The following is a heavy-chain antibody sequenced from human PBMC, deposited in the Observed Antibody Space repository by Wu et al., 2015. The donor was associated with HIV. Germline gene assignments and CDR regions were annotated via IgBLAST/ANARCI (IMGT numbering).Heavy chain of an antibody. CDR1: GYTFTSYD. Sequence: QVQLVQSGAEVKKPGASVKVSCKASGYTFTSYDINWVRQATGQGLEWMGWMNPNSGNTGYAQKFQGRVTITRNTSISTAYMELSSLRSEDTAVYYXARHIGYCSSTSCYKPNWFDPWGHGNLVTVSS. D-gene: IGHD2-2*02. J-gene: IGHJ5*02. CDR2: MNPNSGNT. CDR3: ARHIGYCSSTSCYKPNWFDP. V-gene: IGHV1-8*03.